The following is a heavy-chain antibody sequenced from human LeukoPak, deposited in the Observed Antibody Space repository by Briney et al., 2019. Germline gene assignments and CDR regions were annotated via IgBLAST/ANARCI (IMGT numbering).Heavy chain of an antibody. CDR1: GFTFSGYS. V-gene: IGHV3-21*04. CDR3: AGRRTGYSSGYGH. Sequence: PGGSLRLSCTASGFTFSGYSMNWIRQAPGKGLEWVSSFGTRSTSVYHAGSVKGRFAISRDNAKNSLYLQMNNLRVEDTAVYYCAGRRTGYSSGYGHWGQGTLVTVSS. J-gene: IGHJ4*02. D-gene: IGHD5-18*01. CDR2: FGTRSTSV.